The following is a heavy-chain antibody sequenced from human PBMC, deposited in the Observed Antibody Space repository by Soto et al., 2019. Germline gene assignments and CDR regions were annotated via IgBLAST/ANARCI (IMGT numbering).Heavy chain of an antibody. Sequence: ASVKVSCKPSGYTFSNYGINWVRQAPGQGLEWMGWISAYNGNTNFAQKLQGRVSLPTATSSTSAYMGLRSLTPAGTAVYYCVIDVGPGYTGFSDYGGQGPLATVS. V-gene: IGHV1-18*01. CDR3: VIDVGPGYTGFSDY. CDR2: ISAYNGNT. CDR1: GYTFSNYG. J-gene: IGHJ4*02. D-gene: IGHD5-12*01.